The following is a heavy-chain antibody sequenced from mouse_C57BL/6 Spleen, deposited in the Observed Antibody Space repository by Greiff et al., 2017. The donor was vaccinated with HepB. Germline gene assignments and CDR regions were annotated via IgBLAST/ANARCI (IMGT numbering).Heavy chain of an antibody. V-gene: IGHV1-52*01. CDR3: ARTGYYGTPGYFDV. J-gene: IGHJ1*03. D-gene: IGHD1-1*01. Sequence: QVQLQQPGAELVRPGSSVKLSCKASGYTFTSYWMHWVKQRPIQGLEWIGNIDPSDSETHYNQKFKDKATLTVDKSSSTAYMQLSSLTSEDSAVYYWARTGYYGTPGYFDVWGTGTTVTVSS. CDR1: GYTFTSYW. CDR2: IDPSDSET.